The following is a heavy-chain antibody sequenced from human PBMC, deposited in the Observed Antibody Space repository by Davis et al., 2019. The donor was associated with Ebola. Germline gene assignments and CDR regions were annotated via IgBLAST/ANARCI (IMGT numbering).Heavy chain of an antibody. CDR2: INHGGST. CDR3: ASRPSSLCTSTSCHEYNWFDP. D-gene: IGHD2-2*01. V-gene: IGHV4-34*01. Sequence: SETLSLTCAVYGGSFSGYYWSWIRQPPGKGLEWIGEINHGGSTNYNPSLKSRVTVSADTSKNQFSLKLNPVTAADTAVYYCASRPSSLCTSTSCHEYNWFDPWGQGTLVTVSS. J-gene: IGHJ5*02. CDR1: GGSFSGYY.